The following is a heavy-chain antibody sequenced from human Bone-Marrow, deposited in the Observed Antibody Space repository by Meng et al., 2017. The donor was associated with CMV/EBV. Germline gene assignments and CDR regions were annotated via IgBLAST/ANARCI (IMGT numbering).Heavy chain of an antibody. D-gene: IGHD3-3*01. CDR3: ARGPYYDFWSGYYAPGYYYYGMDV. CDR2: ISYDGSNK. V-gene: IGHV3-30-3*01. J-gene: IGHJ6*02. CDR1: GFTFSSYA. Sequence: GGSLRLSCAASGFTFSSYAMHWVRQAPGKGLEWVAVISYDGSNKYYADSVKGRFTISRDNSKNTLYLQMNSLRAEDTAVYYCARGPYYDFWSGYYAPGYYYYGMDVWGQGTTVTVSS.